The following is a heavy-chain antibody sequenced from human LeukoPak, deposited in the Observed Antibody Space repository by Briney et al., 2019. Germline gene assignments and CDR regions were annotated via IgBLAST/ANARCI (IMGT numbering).Heavy chain of an antibody. D-gene: IGHD1-1*01. Sequence: GGSLRLSCAASGFTFSSYSMNWVRQAPGKGLEWVSSISSSSSYIYYADSVKGRFTISRDNAKNSLYLQMNSLRAEDTAVYYCARATTEKGIYYYYMDVWGKGTTVTVSS. CDR3: ARATTEKGIYYYYMDV. V-gene: IGHV3-21*01. J-gene: IGHJ6*03. CDR1: GFTFSSYS. CDR2: ISSSSSYI.